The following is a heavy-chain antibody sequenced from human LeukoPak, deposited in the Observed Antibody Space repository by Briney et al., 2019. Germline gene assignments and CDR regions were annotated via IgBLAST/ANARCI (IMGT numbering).Heavy chain of an antibody. J-gene: IGHJ4*02. CDR1: GFTFSSYS. V-gene: IGHV3-33*01. CDR3: ARDFHSSSSGGSVY. Sequence: PGRSLRLSCAASGFTFSSYSMHWVRQTPGKGLEWVALIWNDGSNKYYADSVKGRFTISRDNFKNTLYLQMNSLRAEDTAVYYCARDFHSSSSGGSVYWGQGSLVTVSS. CDR2: IWNDGSNK. D-gene: IGHD6-6*01.